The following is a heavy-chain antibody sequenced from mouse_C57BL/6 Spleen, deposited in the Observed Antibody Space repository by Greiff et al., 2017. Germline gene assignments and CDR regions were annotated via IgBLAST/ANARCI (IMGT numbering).Heavy chain of an antibody. V-gene: IGHV1-80*01. Sequence: VQLKQSGAELVKPGASVKISCKASGYAFSSYWMNWVKQRPGKGLEWIGQIDPGDCYTNYNGKFKGKATLTEDKSSSTAYMQLSRLTSEDSAVYFCASLTTVVANWYFDVWGTGTTVTVSS. D-gene: IGHD1-1*01. CDR2: IDPGDCYT. CDR1: GYAFSSYW. CDR3: ASLTTVVANWYFDV. J-gene: IGHJ1*03.